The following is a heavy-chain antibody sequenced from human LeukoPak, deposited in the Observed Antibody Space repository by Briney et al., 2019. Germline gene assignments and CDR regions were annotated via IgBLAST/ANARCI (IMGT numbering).Heavy chain of an antibody. D-gene: IGHD3-10*01. CDR2: ISGSGGST. V-gene: IGHV3-23*01. J-gene: IGHJ6*03. Sequence: GESLRLSCAVSGFTFSSYAMSWVRQAPGKGLEWVSVISGSGGSTYYADSVKGRFTISRDNSMNTLYVQMNSLRAEDTAVYYCAKHYGSGSYGSYYYYNMDVWGKGTTVTVSS. CDR3: AKHYGSGSYGSYYYYNMDV. CDR1: GFTFSSYA.